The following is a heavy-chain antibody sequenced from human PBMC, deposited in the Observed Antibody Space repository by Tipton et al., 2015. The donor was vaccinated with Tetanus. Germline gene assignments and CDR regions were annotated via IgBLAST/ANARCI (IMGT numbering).Heavy chain of an antibody. CDR3: ARGTGDY. CDR1: GGSLRSGDHY. CDR2: ISSSGST. D-gene: IGHD1-14*01. V-gene: IGHV4-61*03. Sequence: TLSLTCTVSGGSLRSGDHYWSWIRQPPGKGLEWLAYISSSGSTNSDCSLKSRITISRDTSKNHFSLNLASVTAADTAVYYCARGTGDYWGQGTLVTVSS. J-gene: IGHJ4*02.